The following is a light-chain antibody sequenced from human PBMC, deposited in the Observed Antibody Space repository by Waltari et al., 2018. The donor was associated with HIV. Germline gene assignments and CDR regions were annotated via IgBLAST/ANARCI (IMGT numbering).Light chain of an antibody. Sequence: QSVLTQPPSASGTPGQRVTISCSGSSSNIGSNYGYWYQQLPGTAPKLLNYRNNQRPSGFPDRFSGSKSGTSASLAISGLRSEDEADYYCAAWDDSLSGYVFGTGTKVTVL. CDR2: RNN. CDR1: SSNIGSNY. V-gene: IGLV1-47*01. CDR3: AAWDDSLSGYV. J-gene: IGLJ1*01.